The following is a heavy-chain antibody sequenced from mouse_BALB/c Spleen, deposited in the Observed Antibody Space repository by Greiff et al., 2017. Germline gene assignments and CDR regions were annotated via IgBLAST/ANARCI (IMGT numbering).Heavy chain of an antibody. Sequence: DVQLQESGGGLVQPGGSRKLSCAASGFTFSSFGMHWVRQAPEKGLEWVAYISSGSSTIYYADTVKGRFTISRDNPKNTLFLQMTSLRSEDTAMYYGARYTSYGNYPYAMDYWGQGTSVTVSS. D-gene: IGHD2-1*01. V-gene: IGHV5-17*02. CDR3: ARYTSYGNYPYAMDY. J-gene: IGHJ4*01. CDR2: ISSGSSTI. CDR1: GFTFSSFG.